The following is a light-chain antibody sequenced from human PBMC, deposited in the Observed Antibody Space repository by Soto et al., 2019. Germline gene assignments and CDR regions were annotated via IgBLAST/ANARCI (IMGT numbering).Light chain of an antibody. V-gene: IGKV3-15*01. J-gene: IGKJ2*01. Sequence: IVMTQTPATLSVSPGDRDTLSCRASQSVSSDLAWYQQRPGQAPRLLIYGASTRATGIPARFSGTGSGTEFTLTISSLQSEDFAFYYCQQYNNWPPYTFGQGTNLEIK. CDR2: GAS. CDR3: QQYNNWPPYT. CDR1: QSVSSD.